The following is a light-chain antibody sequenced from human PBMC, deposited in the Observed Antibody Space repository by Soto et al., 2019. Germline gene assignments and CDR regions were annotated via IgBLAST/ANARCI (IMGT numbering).Light chain of an antibody. CDR2: GAS. CDR3: QQSFSTPRT. V-gene: IGKV1-39*01. CDR1: QTISTY. Sequence: DIQMTQSPSPLSASVGDRVTITCRASQTISTYLNWYQQKPGKAPKLLIYGASSLQSGVPSRFSGSGSGTDFTLTISSLQPEDFGTYYCQQSFSTPRTFGQATKVDIK. J-gene: IGKJ1*01.